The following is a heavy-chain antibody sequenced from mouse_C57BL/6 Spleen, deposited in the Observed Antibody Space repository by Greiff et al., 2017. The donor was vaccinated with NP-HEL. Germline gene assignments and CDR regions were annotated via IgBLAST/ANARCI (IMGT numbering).Heavy chain of an antibody. CDR3: ASLLAFAY. D-gene: IGHD2-1*01. CDR1: GFTLSSYA. Sequence: EVTLVESGGGLVKPGGFLKLSRAASGFTLSSYAMSWVRQTPEKRLEWVATISDGGSYTYYPDNVKGRFTISRDNAKNNLYLQMSHLKSEDTAMYYCASLLAFAYWGQGTLVTVSA. CDR2: ISDGGSYT. V-gene: IGHV5-4*03. J-gene: IGHJ3*01.